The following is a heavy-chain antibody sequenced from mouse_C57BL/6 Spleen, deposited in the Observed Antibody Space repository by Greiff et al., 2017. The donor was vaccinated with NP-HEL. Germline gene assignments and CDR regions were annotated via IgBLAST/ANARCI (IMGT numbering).Heavy chain of an antibody. V-gene: IGHV3-6*01. CDR3: ARGYLVDYAMDY. D-gene: IGHD2-12*01. CDR2: ISYDGSN. J-gene: IGHJ4*01. Sequence: VQLKESGPGLVKPSQSLSLTCSVTGYSITSGYYWNWIRQFPGNKLEWMGYISYDGSNNYNPSLKNRISITRDTSKNQFFLKLNSVTTEDTATYYCARGYLVDYAMDYWGQGTSVTVSS. CDR1: GYSITSGYY.